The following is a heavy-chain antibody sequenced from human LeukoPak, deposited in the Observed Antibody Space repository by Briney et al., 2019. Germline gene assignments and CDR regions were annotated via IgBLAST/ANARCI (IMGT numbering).Heavy chain of an antibody. D-gene: IGHD2-15*01. CDR3: ARDLLYPSD. V-gene: IGHV3-48*01. J-gene: IGHJ4*02. CDR2: IGSSSNTI. Sequence: PGGSLRLSCAASGFTFSSYSMNWVRQAPGKGLEWVSYIGSSSNTIYYADSVKGRFTISRDNAKNSLYLQMNSLRAEDTAVYYCARDLLYPSDWGQGTLVTVSS. CDR1: GFTFSSYS.